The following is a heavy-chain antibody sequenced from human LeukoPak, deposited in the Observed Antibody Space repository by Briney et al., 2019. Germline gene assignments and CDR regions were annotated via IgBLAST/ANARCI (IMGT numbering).Heavy chain of an antibody. J-gene: IGHJ4*02. CDR2: ISHDGSNK. Sequence: GGSLRLSCAASGFTFSSYGMHWVRQAPGKGLEWVAVISHDGSNKYCADSVKGRFTISRDNSKNTLYLQMNSLRAEDTAVYYCAKDSSRGGPLPDYWGQGTLVTVSS. CDR1: GFTFSSYG. V-gene: IGHV3-30*18. D-gene: IGHD2-2*01. CDR3: AKDSSRGGPLPDY.